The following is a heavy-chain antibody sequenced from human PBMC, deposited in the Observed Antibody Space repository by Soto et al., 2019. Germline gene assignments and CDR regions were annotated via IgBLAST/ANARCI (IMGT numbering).Heavy chain of an antibody. CDR2: ISTYSGDT. CDR1: GYTFFTYD. V-gene: IGHV1-18*01. J-gene: IGHJ5*02. CDR3: ASNHRPPTSQNWLDL. Sequence: ASVKVSCKASGYTFFTYDISWVRQAPGQGLEWMGWISTYSGDTKYAQKFQGRVTMTTDTSTTTAYLELRSLRSDDTAVYYCASNHRPPTSQNWLDLCPQRILVTVS.